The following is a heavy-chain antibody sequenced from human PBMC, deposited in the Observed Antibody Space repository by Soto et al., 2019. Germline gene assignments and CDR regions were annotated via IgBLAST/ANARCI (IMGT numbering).Heavy chain of an antibody. CDR3: ARDPRDSSGYRDDS. J-gene: IGHJ4*02. V-gene: IGHV1-69*06. CDR1: GGTFSSYA. Sequence: SVTVSCKASGGTFSSYAISWVRQAPGQGLEWMGGIIPIFGTANYAQKFQGRVTITADKSTSTAYMELSSLRSEDTAVYYCARDPRDSSGYRDDSWGQGTLVPVSS. D-gene: IGHD3-22*01. CDR2: IIPIFGTA.